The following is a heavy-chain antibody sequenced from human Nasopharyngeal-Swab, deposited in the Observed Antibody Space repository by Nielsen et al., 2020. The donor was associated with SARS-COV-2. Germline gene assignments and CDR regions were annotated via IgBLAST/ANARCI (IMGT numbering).Heavy chain of an antibody. CDR1: GFTFTDYP. Sequence: GGSLRLSCVASGFTFTDYPMSWVRQAPGKGLEWVANIKKDGSERYYADAVKGRFTISRDNAKNTLYLQMNSLRAEDTAVYYCARLVITTSWYFDLWGRGTLVTVSS. J-gene: IGHJ2*01. CDR3: ARLVITTSWYFDL. D-gene: IGHD3-22*01. V-gene: IGHV3-7*02. CDR2: IKKDGSER.